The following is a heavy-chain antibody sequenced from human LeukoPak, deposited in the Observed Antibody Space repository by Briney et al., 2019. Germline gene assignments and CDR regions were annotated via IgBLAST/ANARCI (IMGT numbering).Heavy chain of an antibody. D-gene: IGHD1-26*01. CDR3: ARGQEEWEVPQRDVHFDY. CDR2: ISTSGNT. V-gene: IGHV4-61*02. J-gene: IGHJ4*02. Sequence: PSQTLSLTCTVSGGSIISGSYYWSWIRQPAGKGLEWIGRISTSGNTNYNPSLKSRVAISVDTSKNQFSLKLTSVTAADTAVYYCARGQEEWEVPQRDVHFDYWGQGTLVTVSS. CDR1: GGSIISGSYY.